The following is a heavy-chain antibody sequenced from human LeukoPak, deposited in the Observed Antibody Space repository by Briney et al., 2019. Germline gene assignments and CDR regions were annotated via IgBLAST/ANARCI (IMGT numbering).Heavy chain of an antibody. CDR2: IYYSGST. CDR3: ARGYYYGSGSYYSP. J-gene: IGHJ4*02. CDR1: GGSVSSGSYY. D-gene: IGHD3-10*01. Sequence: SETLSLTCTVSGGSVSSGSYYWSWIRQPPGKGLEWIGYIYYSGSTNYNPSLKSRVTISVDTSKNQFSPKLSSVTAADTAVYYCARGYYYGSGSYYSPWGQGTLVTVSS. V-gene: IGHV4-61*01.